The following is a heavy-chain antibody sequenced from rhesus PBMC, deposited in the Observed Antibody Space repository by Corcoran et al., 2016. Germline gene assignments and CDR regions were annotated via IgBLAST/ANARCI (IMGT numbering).Heavy chain of an antibody. CDR2: IHSGGGST. CDR3: AKGWDTVTTIDY. V-gene: IGHV3S5*01. CDR1: GFTFSSYG. Sequence: EVQLVETGGGLVQPGGSLKLSCAASGFTFSSYGMSWVRQAPGKGLEWVSAIHSGGGSTYYADSVKGRFTISRDNSKNTLSLQMNSLRAEDTAVYYCAKGWDTVTTIDYWGQGVLVTVSS. J-gene: IGHJ4*01. D-gene: IGHD4-23*01.